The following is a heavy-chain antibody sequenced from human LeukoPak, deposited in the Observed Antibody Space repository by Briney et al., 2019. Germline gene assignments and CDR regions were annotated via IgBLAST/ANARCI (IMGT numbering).Heavy chain of an antibody. V-gene: IGHV4-59*01. CDR2: IYYSGST. CDR3: ARSSTAGYSYGIDY. CDR1: GGSISSYY. Sequence: PSETLSLTCTVSGGSISSYYWSWIRQPPGKGLEWIGYIYYSGSTNYNPSLKGRVTISVDTSKNQFSLKLSSVTAADTAVYHCARSSTAGYSYGIDYWGQGTLVTVSS. D-gene: IGHD5-18*01. J-gene: IGHJ4*02.